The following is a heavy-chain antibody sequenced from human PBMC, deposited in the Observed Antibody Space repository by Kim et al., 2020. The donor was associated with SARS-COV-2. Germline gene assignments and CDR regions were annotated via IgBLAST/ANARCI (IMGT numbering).Heavy chain of an antibody. J-gene: IGHJ5*02. CDR3: ARDVQIPRWLGFDP. CDR1: GGSISSGGYY. D-gene: IGHD5-18*01. V-gene: IGHV4-31*03. CDR2: IYYSGNT. Sequence: SETLSLTCTVSGGSISSGGYYWSWIRQHPGKGLEWIGYIYYSGNTYQNPSLKSRVTISVDMSKNQFSLKLSSVTAADTAVYYCARDVQIPRWLGFDPWGQGILVTVSS.